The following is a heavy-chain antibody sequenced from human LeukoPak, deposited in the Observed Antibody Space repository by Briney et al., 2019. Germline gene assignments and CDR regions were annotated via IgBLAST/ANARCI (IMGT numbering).Heavy chain of an antibody. CDR1: GYTFTGYY. CDR2: INPNSGGT. J-gene: IGHJ4*02. V-gene: IGHV1-2*02. CDR3: ARVHAPFRRAVAGQSFDY. Sequence: GASVKVSCKASGYTFTGYYMHWVRQAPGQGLEWVGWINPNSGGTNYAQKFQGRVTMTRDTSISAAYMELSRLRSDDTAVYYCARVHAPFRRAVAGQSFDYWGQGTLVTVSS. D-gene: IGHD6-19*01.